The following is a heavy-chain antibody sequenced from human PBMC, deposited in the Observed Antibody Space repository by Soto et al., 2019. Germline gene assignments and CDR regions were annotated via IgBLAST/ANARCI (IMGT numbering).Heavy chain of an antibody. V-gene: IGHV3-23*01. CDR2: ISGSGGST. D-gene: IGHD4-17*01. CDR3: AKDRGAPDYPSVLDY. CDR1: GFTFSSYA. Sequence: PGGSLRLSCAASGFTFSSYAMSWVRQAPGKGLEWVSAISGSGGSTYYADSVKGRFTISRDNSKNTLYLQMNSLRAEDTAVYYCAKDRGAPDYPSVLDYWGQGTLVTVSS. J-gene: IGHJ4*02.